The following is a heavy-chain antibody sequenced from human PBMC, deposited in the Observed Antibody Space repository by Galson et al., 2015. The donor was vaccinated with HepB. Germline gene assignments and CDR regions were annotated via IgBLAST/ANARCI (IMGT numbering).Heavy chain of an antibody. Sequence: SVKVSCKASGYSFTGYYIHWVRQAPGQGLEWMGWINPDSGGTHYAQKFQDWVTMTRDTSISTAYMELRRLRSEDTAVYYCARILTHDSSGYYYGLDYWGQGTLVTVSS. J-gene: IGHJ4*02. V-gene: IGHV1-2*04. D-gene: IGHD3-22*01. CDR2: INPDSGGT. CDR3: ARILTHDSSGYYYGLDY. CDR1: GYSFTGYY.